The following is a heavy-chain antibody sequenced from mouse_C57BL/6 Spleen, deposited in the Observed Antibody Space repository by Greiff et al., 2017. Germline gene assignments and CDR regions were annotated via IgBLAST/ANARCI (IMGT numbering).Heavy chain of an antibody. CDR3: ARVTVVEEYDFDY. CDR2: IYPGSGST. V-gene: IGHV1-55*01. Sequence: QVQLQQPGAELVKPGASVKMSCKASGYTFTSYWITWVKQRPGQGLEWIGDIYPGSGSTNYNEKFKGKATLTVDTSSSTAYMQLSSLTSEDSAVYYCARVTVVEEYDFDYWGQGTTLTVSS. D-gene: IGHD1-1*01. J-gene: IGHJ2*01. CDR1: GYTFTSYW.